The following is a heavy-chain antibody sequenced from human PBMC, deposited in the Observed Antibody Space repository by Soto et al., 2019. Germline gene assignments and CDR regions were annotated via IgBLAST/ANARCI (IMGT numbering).Heavy chain of an antibody. V-gene: IGHV3-23*01. CDR3: AKDLVGNQLRTRAYYYYYYGMDV. CDR2: ISGSGGST. Sequence: GGSLRLSCAASGFTFSSYAMSWVRQAPGKGLEWVSAISGSGGSTYYADSVKGRFTISRDNSKNTLYLQMNSLRAEDTAVYYCAKDLVGNQLRTRAYYYYYYGMDVWGQGTTVTVSS. CDR1: GFTFSSYA. D-gene: IGHD2-2*01. J-gene: IGHJ6*02.